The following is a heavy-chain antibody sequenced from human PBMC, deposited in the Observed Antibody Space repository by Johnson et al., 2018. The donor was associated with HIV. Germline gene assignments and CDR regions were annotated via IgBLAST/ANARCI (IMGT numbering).Heavy chain of an antibody. Sequence: VQLVESGGGLVQPGGSLRLSCATSGSTFSSNWMSWVRQAPGKGLEWVANINQDGSEKYHVDSVKGRITISRDNGKSSLFLQMNSLRAEDTAVYYWASGDAVDIWGRGTNVTVSS. J-gene: IGHJ3*02. CDR1: GSTFSSNW. CDR3: ASGDAVDI. V-gene: IGHV3-7*05. CDR2: INQDGSEK.